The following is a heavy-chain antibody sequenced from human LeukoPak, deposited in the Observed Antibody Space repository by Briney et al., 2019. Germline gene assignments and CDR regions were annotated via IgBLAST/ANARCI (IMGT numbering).Heavy chain of an antibody. CDR3: ARGGRDFWSGYYGLYYFDY. Sequence: GGSLRPSCAASGFTFSSYDMHWVRQATGKGLEWVSAIGTAGDTYYPGSVKGRFTISRENAKNSLYLQMNSLRAGDTAVYYCARGGRDFWSGYYGLYYFDYWGQGTLVTVSS. CDR2: IGTAGDT. CDR1: GFTFSSYD. J-gene: IGHJ4*02. V-gene: IGHV3-13*01. D-gene: IGHD3-3*01.